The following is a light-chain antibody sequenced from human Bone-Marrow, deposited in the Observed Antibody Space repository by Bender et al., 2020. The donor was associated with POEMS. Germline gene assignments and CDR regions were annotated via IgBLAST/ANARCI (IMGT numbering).Light chain of an antibody. CDR3: YSAADNKGV. V-gene: IGLV3-27*01. CDR2: KDT. CDR1: VLAKKY. J-gene: IGLJ2*01. Sequence: SFELTQPSSVSVSPGQTARITCSGDVLAKKYTRWFQQKPGQAPILILYKDTKRPSWISERFSGSSSGTTVTLTISGAQLEDEGDYYCYSAADNKGVFGGGTKLTVL.